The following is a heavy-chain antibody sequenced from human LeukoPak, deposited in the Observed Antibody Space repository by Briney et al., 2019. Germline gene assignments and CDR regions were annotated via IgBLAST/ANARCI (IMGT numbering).Heavy chain of an antibody. Sequence: GGSLRLSCAGSGFTFSEYSMNWVRQAPGKGLEWVSFISTSSSHIYYADSVKGRFTISRDNARNSVSLQMNSLRAEDTAVYYCAKSVPPSGGPGEFDYWGQGTLVTVSS. CDR3: AKSVPPSGGPGEFDY. CDR1: GFTFSEYS. D-gene: IGHD2-8*02. CDR2: ISTSSSHI. V-gene: IGHV3-21*01. J-gene: IGHJ4*02.